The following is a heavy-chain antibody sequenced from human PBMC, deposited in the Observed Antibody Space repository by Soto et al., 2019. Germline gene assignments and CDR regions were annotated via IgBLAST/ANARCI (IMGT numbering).Heavy chain of an antibody. CDR3: VRTSLVVAAATREDY. Sequence: EVQLVESGGGLVQPGGSLRLSCAASGFTFSSYWMHWVRQAPGKGLVGVSRINSEGSSTSYADSVKGRFTISRDNAKNTLYLQMNSLRAEDTAVYYCVRTSLVVAAATREDYWGQGTLVTVSS. D-gene: IGHD2-15*01. V-gene: IGHV3-74*01. CDR2: INSEGSST. J-gene: IGHJ4*02. CDR1: GFTFSSYW.